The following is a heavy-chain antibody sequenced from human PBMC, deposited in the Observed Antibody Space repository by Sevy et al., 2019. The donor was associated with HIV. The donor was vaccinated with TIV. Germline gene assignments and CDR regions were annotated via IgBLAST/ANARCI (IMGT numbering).Heavy chain of an antibody. V-gene: IGHV4-4*07. CDR3: ARGGVSTTTPFDY. D-gene: IGHD1-26*01. J-gene: IGHJ4*02. CDR1: GGSISNR. CDR2: TYTSGSP. Sequence: SETLSLTCTVSGGSISNRWSWIRQPAGKGLEWIGRTYTSGSPNYKPSLKSRVAMSVDTSKNQFSLKLSSVTAADTAVYYCARGGVSTTTPFDYWGQGTLVTVSS.